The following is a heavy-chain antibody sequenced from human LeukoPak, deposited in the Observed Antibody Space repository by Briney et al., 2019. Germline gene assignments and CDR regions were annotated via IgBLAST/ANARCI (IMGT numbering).Heavy chain of an antibody. CDR3: ARDRIAVAGTHDY. J-gene: IGHJ4*02. D-gene: IGHD6-19*01. V-gene: IGHV3-21*01. Sequence: PGGSLRLSCAASGFTFSSYSMNWVRQAPGKGLEWVSSISSSSSYIYYADSVKGRFTISRDNAENSLYLQMNSLRAEDTAVYYCARDRIAVAGTHDYWGQGTLVTVSS. CDR1: GFTFSSYS. CDR2: ISSSSSYI.